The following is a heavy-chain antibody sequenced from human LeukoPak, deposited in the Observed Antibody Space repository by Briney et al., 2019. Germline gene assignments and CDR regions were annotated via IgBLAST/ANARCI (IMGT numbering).Heavy chain of an antibody. V-gene: IGHV3-20*04. D-gene: IGHD3-22*01. Sequence: GGSLRLSCAASGFTFDDYGMSWVRQAPGKGLEWVSGINWNGGSTGYADSVKGRFTISRDNAKNSLYLQMNSLRAEDTALYYCAREYDSSGYSVHAFDIWGQGTMVTVSS. CDR2: INWNGGST. CDR3: AREYDSSGYSVHAFDI. J-gene: IGHJ3*02. CDR1: GFTFDDYG.